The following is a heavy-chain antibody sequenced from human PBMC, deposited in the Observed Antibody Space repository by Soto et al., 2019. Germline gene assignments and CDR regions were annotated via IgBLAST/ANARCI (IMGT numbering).Heavy chain of an antibody. J-gene: IGHJ4*02. V-gene: IGHV3-7*01. CDR2: LDQDGSER. CDR3: VCGGNFFVY. CDR1: GFTFSTYW. D-gene: IGHD3-16*01. Sequence: EVQLVESGGGLVQPGGSLRLSCAASGFTFSTYWMTWVRRPPGKGLEWVANLDQDGSERYYVDSVRGRFTISRDNAKNSLYLQKNSLRAEDTAVYYFVCGGNFFVYWGQGTLVTVSP.